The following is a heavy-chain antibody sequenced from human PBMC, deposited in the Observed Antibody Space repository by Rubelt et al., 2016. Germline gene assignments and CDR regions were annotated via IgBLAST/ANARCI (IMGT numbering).Heavy chain of an antibody. CDR2: ISSGSSAI. J-gene: IGHJ4*02. CDR3: ASDIVAATYVFDY. V-gene: IGHV3-21*05. CDR1: GFSFSDYN. D-gene: IGHD1-26*01. Sequence: GGGLVKPGGSLRLSCAASGFSFSDYNMKWVRQAPGKGLAWISYISSGSSAIFYADSVKGRFAVSRDNANNSLYLQMNRLRAEATAMYYCASDIVAATYVFDYWGQGTLVTVSS.